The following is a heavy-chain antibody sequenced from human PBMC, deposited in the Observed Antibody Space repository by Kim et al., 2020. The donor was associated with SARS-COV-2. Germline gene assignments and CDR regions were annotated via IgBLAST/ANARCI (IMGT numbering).Heavy chain of an antibody. CDR2: IHPGDSDT. V-gene: IGHV5-51*01. CDR1: GYSFTSYW. Sequence: GESLKISCKGSGYSFTSYWIGWVRQMPGKGLEWVGIIHPGDSDTRYSPSFQGQVTISADKSISTAYLHWSSLKASDTAFYYCARAIQGYTSGYYAVFYYWGQGTLVTVSS. D-gene: IGHD5-12*01. J-gene: IGHJ4*02. CDR3: ARAIQGYTSGYYAVFYY.